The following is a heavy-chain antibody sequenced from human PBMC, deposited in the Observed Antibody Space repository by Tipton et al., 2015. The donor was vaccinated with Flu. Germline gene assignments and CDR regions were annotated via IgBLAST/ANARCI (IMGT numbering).Heavy chain of an antibody. J-gene: IGHJ6*02. CDR1: GFNFNAYG. CDR3: ARDTFRYCSGACCLSDYYFYGMDV. CDR2: IDFCGDNT. Sequence: SLRLSCAASGFNFNAYGMPWVRQAPGDGLEWVSTIDFCGDNTYYTDSVRGRFTISRDNFKNTLYLQMTNLRPDDTSVYYCARDTFRYCSGACCLSDYYFYGMDVWGQGTTFTVSS. D-gene: IGHD2-15*01. V-gene: IGHV3-23*01.